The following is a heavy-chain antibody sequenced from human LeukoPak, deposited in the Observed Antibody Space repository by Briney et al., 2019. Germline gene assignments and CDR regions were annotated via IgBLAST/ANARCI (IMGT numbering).Heavy chain of an antibody. J-gene: IGHJ6*02. CDR1: GFTFSSYA. D-gene: IGHD3-22*01. Sequence: GGSLRLSCAASGFTFSSYAMHWVRQAPGKGLEYVSAISSNGGSTYYANSVKGRFTISRDNSKNTLYLQMGSLRAEDMAVYYCARVRYYYDSSGERRYYGMDVWGQGTTVTVSS. CDR2: ISSNGGST. V-gene: IGHV3-64*01. CDR3: ARVRYYYDSSGERRYYGMDV.